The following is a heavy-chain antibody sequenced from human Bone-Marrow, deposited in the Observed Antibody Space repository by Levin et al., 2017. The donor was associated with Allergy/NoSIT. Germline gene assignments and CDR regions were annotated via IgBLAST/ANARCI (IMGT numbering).Heavy chain of an antibody. Sequence: GGSLRLSCAASGFTFSNAWMSWVRQAPGKGLEWVGRIKSKTDGGTTDYAAPVKGRFTISRDDSKNTLYLQMNSLKTEDTAVYYCTKYGGQGGYYYYYGMDVWGQGTTVTVSS. CDR1: GFTFSNAW. J-gene: IGHJ6*02. CDR3: TKYGGQGGYYYYYGMDV. V-gene: IGHV3-15*01. CDR2: IKSKTDGGTT. D-gene: IGHD4-23*01.